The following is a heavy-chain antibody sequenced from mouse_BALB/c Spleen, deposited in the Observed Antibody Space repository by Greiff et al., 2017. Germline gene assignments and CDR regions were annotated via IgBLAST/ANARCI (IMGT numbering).Heavy chain of an antibody. CDR1: GFTFSSYA. V-gene: IGHV5-6-5*01. D-gene: IGHD2-1*01. CDR2: ISSGGST. CDR3: ARGYYGNPYFDY. Sequence: EVKLVESGGGLVKPGGSLKLSCAASGFTFSSYAMSWVRQTPEKRLEWVASISSGGSTYYPDSVKGRFTISRDNARNILYLQMSSLRSEDTAMYYCARGYYGNPYFDYWGQGTTLTVSA. J-gene: IGHJ2*01.